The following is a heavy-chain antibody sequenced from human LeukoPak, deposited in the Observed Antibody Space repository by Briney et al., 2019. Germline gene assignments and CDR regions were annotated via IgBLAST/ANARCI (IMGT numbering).Heavy chain of an antibody. Sequence: GASVKVSCKASGYTFTGYYIHWVRQAPGQGLEWMGWINPKSGGANYAQKFQGRVTMTRDTSISTAYMELSRLRSVDTAVYYCAREDSSSWQNYYYYGMDVWGQGTTVTVSS. D-gene: IGHD6-13*01. J-gene: IGHJ6*02. V-gene: IGHV1-2*02. CDR1: GYTFTGYY. CDR2: INPKSGGA. CDR3: AREDSSSWQNYYYYGMDV.